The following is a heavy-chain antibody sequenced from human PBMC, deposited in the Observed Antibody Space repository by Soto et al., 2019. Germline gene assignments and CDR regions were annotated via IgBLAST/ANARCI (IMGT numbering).Heavy chain of an antibody. CDR1: GYTFTSYA. J-gene: IGHJ6*02. D-gene: IGHD6-13*01. Sequence: QVQLVQSGAEVKKPGASVKVSCKASGYTFTSYAMHWVRQAPGQRLEWMGWINAGNGNTKYSQKFQGRVTITRDTSASTAYMELSSLRSEDTAVYDCARDLGGSSSWYFGGMDVWGQGTTVTVSS. CDR3: ARDLGGSSSWYFGGMDV. V-gene: IGHV1-3*01. CDR2: INAGNGNT.